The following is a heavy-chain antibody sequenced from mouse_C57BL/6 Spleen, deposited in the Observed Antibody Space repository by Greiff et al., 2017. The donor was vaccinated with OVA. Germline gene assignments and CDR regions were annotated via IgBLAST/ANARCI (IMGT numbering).Heavy chain of an antibody. CDR3: ARLGITGTFYFDY. J-gene: IGHJ2*01. Sequence: QVQLQQPGTELVKPGASVKLSCKASGYTFTSYWMHWVKQRPGQGLEWIGNINPSNGGTNYNEKFKSKATLTVDKSSSTAYIQLSSLTSEDSAVYYCARLGITGTFYFDYWGQGTTLTVSS. D-gene: IGHD4-1*01. V-gene: IGHV1-53*01. CDR2: INPSNGGT. CDR1: GYTFTSYW.